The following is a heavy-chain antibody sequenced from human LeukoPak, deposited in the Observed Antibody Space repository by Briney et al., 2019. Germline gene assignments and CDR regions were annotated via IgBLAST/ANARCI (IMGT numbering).Heavy chain of an antibody. Sequence: SETLSLTCTVSGGSISSSGYYWGWIRQPPGKGLEWIASIYYSGSTYYNPSLKSRVTISVDTSKNQLSLKLSSLTAADTAVYYCARREYSGSYYGLSWFDPWGQGTLVTVS. CDR2: IYYSGST. V-gene: IGHV4-39*01. CDR1: GGSISSSGYY. CDR3: ARREYSGSYYGLSWFDP. D-gene: IGHD1-26*01. J-gene: IGHJ5*02.